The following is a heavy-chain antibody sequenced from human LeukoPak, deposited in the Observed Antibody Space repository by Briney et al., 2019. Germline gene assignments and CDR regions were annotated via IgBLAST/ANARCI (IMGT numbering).Heavy chain of an antibody. J-gene: IGHJ4*02. D-gene: IGHD1-26*01. CDR2: IYHSGST. CDR1: DYSISSGYY. Sequence: SETLSLTCSVSDYSISSGYYWGWIRQPPGKGLEWIGSIYHSGSTYYNPSLKSRVTISVDTSKNQFSLKLSSVTAADTAVYYCARAIEVGAMTPFDYWGQGTLVTVSS. V-gene: IGHV4-38-2*02. CDR3: ARAIEVGAMTPFDY.